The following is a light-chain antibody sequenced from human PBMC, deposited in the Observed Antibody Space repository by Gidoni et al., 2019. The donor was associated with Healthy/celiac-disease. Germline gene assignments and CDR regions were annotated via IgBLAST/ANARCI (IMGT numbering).Light chain of an antibody. V-gene: IGLV1-40*01. CDR2: GNS. J-gene: IGLJ2*01. Sequence: QSVLTPPPSVPGAPGPRVTISCTGSSSNIGAGYDVHWYQQLPGTATKLLIYGNSNRPSGVPERFSGSKSGTSASLAITGLQAEDEADYYCQSYDSSLSVVFGGGTKLTVL. CDR1: SSNIGAGYD. CDR3: QSYDSSLSVV.